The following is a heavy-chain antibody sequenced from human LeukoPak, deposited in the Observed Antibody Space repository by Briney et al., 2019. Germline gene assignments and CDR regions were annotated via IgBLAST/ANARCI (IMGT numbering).Heavy chain of an antibody. V-gene: IGHV3-23*01. CDR2: IGGTDGTT. Sequence: GGSRRLSCAASGFTFRNYVMNWVRQAPGKGLEWVSAIGGTDGTTFYAAFVKGWFTISRDNSRNTLYLQMNSLRAEDTAVYYCTKRIDGAGSYYIDFWGQGTVVTVSS. D-gene: IGHD3-10*01. J-gene: IGHJ4*02. CDR3: TKRIDGAGSYYIDF. CDR1: GFTFRNYV.